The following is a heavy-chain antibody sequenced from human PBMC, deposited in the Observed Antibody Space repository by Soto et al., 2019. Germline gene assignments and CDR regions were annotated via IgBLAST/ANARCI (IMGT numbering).Heavy chain of an antibody. D-gene: IGHD2-15*01. Sequence: QVQLQESGPGLVKPSQTLSLTCTVSGGSISSGGYYWSWIRQHPGKGLEWIGSVYYSGSTCYNPSLKSRVTISVDTSKNQFSLKLSSVTAADTAVYYCARSDCSGGSCYSFYYYGMDVWGQGPTVTVSS. J-gene: IGHJ6*02. V-gene: IGHV4-31*03. CDR2: VYYSGST. CDR3: ARSDCSGGSCYSFYYYGMDV. CDR1: GGSISSGGYY.